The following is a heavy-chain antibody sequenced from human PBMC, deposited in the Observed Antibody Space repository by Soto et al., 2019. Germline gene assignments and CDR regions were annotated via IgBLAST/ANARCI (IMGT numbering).Heavy chain of an antibody. CDR3: ARGRLYDTSGFHFRVYFQH. D-gene: IGHD3-22*01. CDR2: ISAYNGNT. V-gene: IGHV1-18*01. Sequence: QVQLVQSGGEVKKPGAAVKVSCKASGYTFTSYGISWVRQAPGQGLEWMGWISAYNGNTNYAQNLQGRVTMTTDTSTSTAYMELRSLRSDDTAVYYCARGRLYDTSGFHFRVYFQHWGQGTLVSVSS. J-gene: IGHJ1*01. CDR1: GYTFTSYG.